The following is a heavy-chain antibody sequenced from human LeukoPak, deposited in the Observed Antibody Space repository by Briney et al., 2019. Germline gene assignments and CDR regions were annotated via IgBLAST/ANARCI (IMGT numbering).Heavy chain of an antibody. D-gene: IGHD2-21*02. V-gene: IGHV4-31*03. J-gene: IGHJ6*02. CDR3: ARSCGGDCYTSPNYYYYYGVDV. CDR1: GGSISSGGYY. Sequence: PSQTLSLTCTVSGGSISSGGYYWSWIRQHPGKGLEWIGYIYYSGSTYYNPSLKSRVTISVDTSKNQFSLKLSSVTAADTAVYYCARSCGGDCYTSPNYYYYYGVDVWGQGTTVTVSS. CDR2: IYYSGST.